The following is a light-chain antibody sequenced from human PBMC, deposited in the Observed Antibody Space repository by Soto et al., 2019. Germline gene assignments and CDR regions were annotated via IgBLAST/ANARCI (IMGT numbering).Light chain of an antibody. V-gene: IGLV7-43*01. CDR2: STN. J-gene: IGLJ2*01. Sequence: QAVVTQEPSLTVSPGETVTLTCASNTGAVTSGHFPNWFQQKPGQAPRALIYSTNNKHAWTPARFSSPLLGGKAALTVSGVQPEDEAEYHCLLYSPGAQRIFGGGTKLTVL. CDR3: LLYSPGAQRI. CDR1: TGAVTSGHF.